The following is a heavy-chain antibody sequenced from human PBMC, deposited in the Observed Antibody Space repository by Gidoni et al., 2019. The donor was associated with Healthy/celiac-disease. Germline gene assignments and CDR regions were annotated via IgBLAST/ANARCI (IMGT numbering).Heavy chain of an antibody. J-gene: IGHJ6*02. D-gene: IGHD6-19*01. CDR2: IIPIFGTA. CDR3: ARDPYSSGWTDYYYGMDV. CDR1: GGTFSSYA. V-gene: IGHV1-69*06. Sequence: QVQLVQSGAEVKKPGSSVKVSCKASGGTFSSYAISWVRQAPGQGLEWMGGIIPIFGTANYAQKFQGRDTITADKSTSTAYMELSSLRSEDTAVYYCARDPYSSGWTDYYYGMDVWGQGTTVTVSS.